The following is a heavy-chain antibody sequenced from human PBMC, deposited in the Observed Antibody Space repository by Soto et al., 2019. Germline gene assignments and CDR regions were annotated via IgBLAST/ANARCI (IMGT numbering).Heavy chain of an antibody. J-gene: IGHJ3*02. CDR1: EYTFTSYD. CDR3: ARGINYYDSGDDAFDI. V-gene: IGHV1-8*01. Sequence: GASVKVSCKASEYTFTSYDINWVRQATGQGLEWMGWMNPNSGNTGYAQKFQGRVNMTRNTSISTAYMELSSLRSEDTAVYYCARGINYYDSGDDAFDIWGQGTMVTVS. D-gene: IGHD3-10*01. CDR2: MNPNSGNT.